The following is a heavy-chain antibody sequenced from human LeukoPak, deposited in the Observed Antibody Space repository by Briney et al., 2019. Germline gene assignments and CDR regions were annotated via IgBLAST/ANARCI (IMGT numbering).Heavy chain of an antibody. CDR3: ARDILGYCSSTSCYSNRWFDP. CDR1: GGSFSGYY. CDR2: INHSGST. D-gene: IGHD2-2*02. J-gene: IGHJ5*02. V-gene: IGHV4-34*01. Sequence: SETLSLTCAVYGGSFSGYYWSWIRQPPGKGLEWIGEINHSGSTNYNPSLKSRVTISVDTSKNQFSLKLSSVTAADTAVYYCARDILGYCSSTSCYSNRWFDPWGQGTLVTVSS.